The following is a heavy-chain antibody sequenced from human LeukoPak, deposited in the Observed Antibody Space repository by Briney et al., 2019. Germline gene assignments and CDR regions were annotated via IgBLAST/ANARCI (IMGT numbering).Heavy chain of an antibody. CDR3: ARGLYCVGDSCYLGNYFDY. Sequence: KASETLSLICTVSGGSTKIENYYWAWIRQSPGKGLEWMGGMHYTGNSKSIPSLKGRVALSIDTSNSEISLKLTSVTAADTPVYYCARGLYCVGDSCYLGNYFDYWGQGTLVIVSS. J-gene: IGHJ4*02. D-gene: IGHD2-15*01. CDR2: MHYTGNS. CDR1: GGSTKIENYY. V-gene: IGHV4-39*07.